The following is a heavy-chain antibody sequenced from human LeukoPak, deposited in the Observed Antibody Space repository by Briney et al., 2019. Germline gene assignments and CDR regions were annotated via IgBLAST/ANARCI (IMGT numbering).Heavy chain of an antibody. CDR1: GFTFDDYG. J-gene: IGHJ6*04. D-gene: IGHD3-10*02. CDR3: AELGITMIGGV. Sequence: GGSLRLSCAASGFTFDDYGMSWVRHAPGKGLEWVSGINWNGGSTGYADSVKGRFTISRDNSKNTLYLQMNSLRAEDTAVYYCAELGITMIGGVWGKGTTVTISS. CDR2: INWNGGST. V-gene: IGHV3-20*04.